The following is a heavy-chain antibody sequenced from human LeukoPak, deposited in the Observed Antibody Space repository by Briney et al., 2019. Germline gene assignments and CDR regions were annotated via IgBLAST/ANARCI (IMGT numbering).Heavy chain of an antibody. CDR3: ARDLREVDTGDY. V-gene: IGHV3-21*01. D-gene: IGHD5-18*01. Sequence: GGSLRLSCAASGFTFSSYSMNWVRQAPGKGLEWVSSISSSSSYIYYADSVKGRFTISRDNAKNSLYLQMNSLRAEDTAVYYCARDLREVDTGDYWGQGTLVTVSS. CDR2: ISSSSSYI. CDR1: GFTFSSYS. J-gene: IGHJ4*02.